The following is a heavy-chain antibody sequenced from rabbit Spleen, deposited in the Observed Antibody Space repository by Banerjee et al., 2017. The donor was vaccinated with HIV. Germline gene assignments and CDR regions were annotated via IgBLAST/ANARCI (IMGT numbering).Heavy chain of an antibody. D-gene: IGHD2-1*01. CDR3: ARDPYSYDYYGDYPFNF. Sequence: QLVESGGGLVQPGGSLKLSCKASGFDFSRYYMCWVRQAPGKGLEWIGYIDPIFGTTNYASCVNGRFTISSHNAQNTLYLQLNSLTAADTATYFCARDPYSYDYYGDYPFNFWAPATLVTVS. CDR1: GFDFSRYY. J-gene: IGHJ4*01. V-gene: IGHV1S7*01. CDR2: IDPIFGTT.